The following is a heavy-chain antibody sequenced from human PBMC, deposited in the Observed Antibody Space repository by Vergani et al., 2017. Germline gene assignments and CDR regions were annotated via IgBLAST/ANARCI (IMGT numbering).Heavy chain of an antibody. Sequence: QVQLQESGPGLVRPSETLSLTCTVSGGSLSGYYWNWIRQTPGEGLEWIGYVEDSGYFNYNPSLKTRVSMSSDTSNNQFSLMLSSVTVADTAVYYCARSIVSRNPPDYFDNSGQGALVTVSS. CDR1: GGSLSGYY. CDR2: VEDSGYF. V-gene: IGHV4-59*01. J-gene: IGHJ4*02. D-gene: IGHD1-14*01. CDR3: ARSIVSRNPPDYFDN.